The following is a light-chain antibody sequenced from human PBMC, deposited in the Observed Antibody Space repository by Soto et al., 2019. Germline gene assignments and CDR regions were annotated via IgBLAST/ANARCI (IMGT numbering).Light chain of an antibody. J-gene: IGKJ5*01. Sequence: MSYSASSLSVSVDDRVTMTCRASQSISNYLNWYQQKPGKAPNLLIHAASSLQSGVPPRFSGSGSGTDFTLTISSLQPEDFTTYFCQQSYRHPIPSGQRTRPEIK. CDR3: QQSYRHPIP. V-gene: IGKV1-39*01. CDR1: QSISNY. CDR2: AAS.